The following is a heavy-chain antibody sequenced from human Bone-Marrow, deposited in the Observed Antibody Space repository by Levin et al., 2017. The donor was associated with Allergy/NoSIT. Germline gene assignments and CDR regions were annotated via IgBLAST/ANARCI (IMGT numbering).Heavy chain of an antibody. J-gene: IGHJ3*01. CDR1: GFTFSSYS. CDR2: ISYDGSNS. D-gene: IGHD4-17*01. Sequence: PGGSLRLSCEGSGFTFSSYSIHWVRQAPGKGPEWVSIISYDGSNSYYADSVRGRFTISRDNSKNTLFLQMNSLTVEDTAVYFCARAHGTGDFDLWGQGTMVTVSS. V-gene: IGHV3-30-3*01. CDR3: ARAHGTGDFDL.